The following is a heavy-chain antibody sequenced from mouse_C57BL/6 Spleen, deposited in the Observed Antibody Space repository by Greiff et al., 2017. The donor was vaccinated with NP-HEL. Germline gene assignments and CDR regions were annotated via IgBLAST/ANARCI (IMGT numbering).Heavy chain of an antibody. CDR1: GYTFTDYY. J-gene: IGHJ2*01. CDR3: AREGTYGLYYFDY. D-gene: IGHD1-1*02. V-gene: IGHV1-76*01. CDR2: IYPGSGNT. Sequence: VQLQQSGAELVRPGASVKLSCKASGYTFTDYYINWVKQRPGQGLEWIARIYPGSGNTYYNEKFKGKATLTAEKSSSTAYMQLSSLTSEDSAVYFCAREGTYGLYYFDYWGQGTTLTVSS.